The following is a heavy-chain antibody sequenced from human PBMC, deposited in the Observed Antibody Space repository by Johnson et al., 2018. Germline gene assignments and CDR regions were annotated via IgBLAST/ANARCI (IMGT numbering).Heavy chain of an antibody. D-gene: IGHD3-10*01. CDR3: AKDLDYGSGNLGSYYGMDV. J-gene: IGHJ6*02. CDR1: GFTVSTNY. V-gene: IGHV3-66*03. CDR2: VHNGGCT. Sequence: VQLVQSGGGLIQPGGSLRLSCAASGFTVSTNYMSWVRQAPGKGLEWVSVVHNGGCTYYADSAKGRFTISRDNSKNTLYVQMNSRRAEDTAVYYCAKDLDYGSGNLGSYYGMDVWGQGTTVTVSS.